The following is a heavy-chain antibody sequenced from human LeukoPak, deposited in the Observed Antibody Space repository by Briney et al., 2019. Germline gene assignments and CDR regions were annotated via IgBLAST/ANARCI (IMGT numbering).Heavy chain of an antibody. CDR1: GFTFSSYA. V-gene: IGHV3-23*01. D-gene: IGHD3-16*02. J-gene: IGHJ4*02. CDR3: AKDAFSMITFGGVIVPPFDY. CDR2: ISGSGGST. Sequence: PEGSLRLSCAASGFTFSSYAMSWVRQAPGKGLEWVSAISGSGGSTYYADSVKGRFTISRENSKNTLYLQMNSLRAEDTAVYYCAKDAFSMITFGGVIVPPFDYWGQGPLVPVTS.